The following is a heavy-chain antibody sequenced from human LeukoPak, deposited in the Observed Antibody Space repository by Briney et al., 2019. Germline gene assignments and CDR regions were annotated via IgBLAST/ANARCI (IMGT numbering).Heavy chain of an antibody. D-gene: IGHD1-26*01. CDR2: IYHSGNT. CDR3: ARVGGSPTDYYYYMDV. V-gene: IGHV4-38-2*02. Sequence: PSETLSLTCTVSGYSISRNYFWGWIRRPPGKGLEWIGSIYHSGNTYSNPSLKSRVTMSVDTSKNQFSLKLSSVTAADTAVYYCARVGGSPTDYYYYMDVWGKGTTVTVSS. J-gene: IGHJ6*03. CDR1: GYSISRNYF.